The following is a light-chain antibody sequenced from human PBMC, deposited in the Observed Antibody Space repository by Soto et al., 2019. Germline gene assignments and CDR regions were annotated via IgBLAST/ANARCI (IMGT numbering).Light chain of an antibody. CDR3: HHYNSYSEA. J-gene: IGKJ1*01. Sequence: DIQRTQSPSTLSGSVGDRVTITFRASQTISSWLAWYQQKPGKAPKLLIYKASTLKSGVPSRFSGSGSGTEFTLTISSLQPDDFATYYCHHYNSYSEAFGQGTKVELK. CDR2: KAS. V-gene: IGKV1-5*03. CDR1: QTISSW.